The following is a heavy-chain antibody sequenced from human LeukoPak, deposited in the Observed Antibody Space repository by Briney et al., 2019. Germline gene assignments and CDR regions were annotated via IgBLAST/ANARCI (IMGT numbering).Heavy chain of an antibody. V-gene: IGHV3-23*01. D-gene: IGHD3-10*01. J-gene: IGHJ4*02. Sequence: GGSLRLSCAASGFTSSSYAMSWVRQAPGKGLEWVSGISGSGGGTYYADSVKGWFTISRDNSKNTLYLQMNSLRAEDTAIYYCSKDRTTSGGAEGYWGQGTLVTVSA. CDR1: GFTSSSYA. CDR2: ISGSGGGT. CDR3: SKDRTTSGGAEGY.